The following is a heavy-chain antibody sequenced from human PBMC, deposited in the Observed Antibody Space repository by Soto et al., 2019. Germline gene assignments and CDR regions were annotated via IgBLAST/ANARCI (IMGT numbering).Heavy chain of an antibody. CDR2: ISYDGSNK. Sequence: QVQLVESGGGVVQPGRSLRLSCAASGFTFSSYAMHWVRQAPGKGLEWVAVISYDGSNKYYADSVKGRFTISRDNSKNTLYLQMNSLRAEDTAVYYCAREDVNYDFWSGYYNWFDPWGQGTLVTVSS. CDR3: AREDVNYDFWSGYYNWFDP. CDR1: GFTFSSYA. D-gene: IGHD3-3*01. V-gene: IGHV3-30-3*01. J-gene: IGHJ5*02.